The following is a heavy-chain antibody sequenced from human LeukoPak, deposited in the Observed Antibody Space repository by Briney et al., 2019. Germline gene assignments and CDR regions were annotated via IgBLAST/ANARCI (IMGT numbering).Heavy chain of an antibody. D-gene: IGHD3-22*01. CDR3: AKAPDSSGFPSYFDS. V-gene: IGHV3-23*01. J-gene: IGHJ4*02. CDR1: GGTFSTFA. Sequence: GGSLRLSCAVSGGTFSTFAMNWVRQAPGKGLEWVSSLSDSAVSSYYADSVKGRFTISRGNSKNTLYLQMNSLRAEDTATYYCAKAPDSSGFPSYFDSWGQGTLVAVSS. CDR2: LSDSAVSS.